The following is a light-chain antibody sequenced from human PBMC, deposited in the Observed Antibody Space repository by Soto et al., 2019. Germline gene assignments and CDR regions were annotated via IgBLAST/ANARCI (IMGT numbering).Light chain of an antibody. V-gene: IGKV1D-12*01. CDR3: QQTKTFPFT. J-gene: IGKJ4*01. CDR1: QGSSSW. Sequence: DIQMTQPPSSVSASVGNRVTITCRASQGSSSWLAWYQQKPGKATNLLIYAASSLQSGVPSRFSGSGSGTDFTLTISSLQPEDFATYHCQQTKTFPFTFGGGTKVEIK. CDR2: AAS.